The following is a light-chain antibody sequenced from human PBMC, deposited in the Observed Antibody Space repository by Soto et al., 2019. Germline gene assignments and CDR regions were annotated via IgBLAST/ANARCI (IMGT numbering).Light chain of an antibody. CDR2: GAS. V-gene: IGKV3-20*01. CDR1: QSVSSSY. Sequence: EVVLTQSPGTLSLSPGERATLSCRASQSVSSSYLAWYQQKPGQAPRLLIYGASSRATGIPDRFSGSGSGTDFTLTISRLEPEDFAVYYCQQWSRWPRETFGPGTTVDIK. J-gene: IGKJ3*01. CDR3: QQWSRWPRET.